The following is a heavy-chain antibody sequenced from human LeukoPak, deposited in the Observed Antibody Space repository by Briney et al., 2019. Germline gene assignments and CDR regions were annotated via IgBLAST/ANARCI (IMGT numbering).Heavy chain of an antibody. V-gene: IGHV3-74*01. D-gene: IGHD2-2*01. J-gene: IGHJ4*02. CDR2: INSDGSWT. CDR3: VSFYETY. Sequence: GGSLRLACAASGNYWMHWVRQAPGKGLVWVSHINSDGSWTSYADSVKGRFTISKDNAKNTVYLQMNNLRAEDTAVYYCVSFYETYWGRGTLVTVS. CDR1: GNYW.